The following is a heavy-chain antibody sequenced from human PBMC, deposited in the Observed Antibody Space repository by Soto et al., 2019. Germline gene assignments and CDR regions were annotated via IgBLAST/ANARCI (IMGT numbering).Heavy chain of an antibody. CDR3: ARNEWGLPEN. J-gene: IGHJ4*02. CDR1: GGSISSYY. V-gene: IGHV4-59*08. Sequence: SETLSLTCTVSGGSISSYYWSWIRQPPGKGLEWIGYIYYSGSTNYNPSLKSRVTISVDTSKNQFSLKLSSVTAADTAVYYCARNEWGLPENWGQLTLVPVSS. CDR2: IYYSGST. D-gene: IGHD1-26*01.